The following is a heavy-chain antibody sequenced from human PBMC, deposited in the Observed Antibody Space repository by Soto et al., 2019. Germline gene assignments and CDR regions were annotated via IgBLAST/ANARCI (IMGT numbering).Heavy chain of an antibody. J-gene: IGHJ5*02. CDR2: ISYDGSNK. CDR1: GFTFSSYG. V-gene: IGHV3-30*18. D-gene: IGHD6-13*01. CDR3: AKELSAADENWFDP. Sequence: GSLRLSCAASGFTFSSYGMHWVRQAPGKGLEWVAVISYDGSNKYYADSVKGRFTISRDNSKNTLYLQMNSLRAEDTAVYYCAKELSAADENWFDPWGQGTLVTVSS.